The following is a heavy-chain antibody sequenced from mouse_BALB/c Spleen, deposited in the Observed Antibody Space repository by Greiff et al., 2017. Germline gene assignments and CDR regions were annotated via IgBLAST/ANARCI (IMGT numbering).Heavy chain of an antibody. CDR3: TREGGGNYVKAMDY. D-gene: IGHD2-1*01. Sequence: EVKLVESGGGLVKPGGSLKLSCAASGFTFSSYTMSWVRQTPEKRLEWVATISSGGSYTYYPDSVKGRFTISRDNAKNTLYLQMSSLKSEDTAMYYCTREGGGNYVKAMDYWGQGTSVTVSS. V-gene: IGHV5-6-4*01. J-gene: IGHJ4*01. CDR1: GFTFSSYT. CDR2: ISSGGSYT.